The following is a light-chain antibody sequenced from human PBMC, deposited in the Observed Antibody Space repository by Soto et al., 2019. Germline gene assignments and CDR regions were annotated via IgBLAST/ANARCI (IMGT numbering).Light chain of an antibody. CDR3: QQYGASPFT. J-gene: IGKJ3*01. V-gene: IGKV3-20*01. Sequence: EIVLTQSPGTLSLSHGERATLSCRASQSVSSSYLAWYQQKPGQAPRLLISGASSRATGIPDRFSGSGSGTDFTLTISRLEPEDFAVYYCQQYGASPFTFGPGTKVDI. CDR1: QSVSSSY. CDR2: GAS.